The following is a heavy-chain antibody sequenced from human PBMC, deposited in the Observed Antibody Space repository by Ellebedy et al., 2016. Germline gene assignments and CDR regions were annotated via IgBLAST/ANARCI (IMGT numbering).Heavy chain of an antibody. CDR2: FDPDAGET. CDR1: GYMFTDLS. J-gene: IGHJ5*02. CDR3: AIQVDTAMVFGWFDP. D-gene: IGHD5-18*01. Sequence: ASVKVSCXVSGYMFTDLSIHWVRQAPGKGLEWMGGFDPDAGETVYAQKFQDRVIMTEDTSTDTAYMELSSLRSEDTAVYYCAIQVDTAMVFGWFDPWGQGTLVTVSS. V-gene: IGHV1-24*01.